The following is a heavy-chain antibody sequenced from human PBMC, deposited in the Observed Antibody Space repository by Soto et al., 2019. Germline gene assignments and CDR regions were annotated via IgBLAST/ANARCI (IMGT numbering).Heavy chain of an antibody. CDR1: GYTFTSYG. J-gene: IGHJ6*02. V-gene: IGHV1-18*01. CDR3: ARGGYGSGSYPLRPPRCYGMDG. CDR2: ISAYNGNT. Sequence: GASVKVSCKASGYTFTSYGISWVRQAPGQGLEWMGWISAYNGNTNYAQKLQGRVTMTTDTSTSTAYMELRSLRSDDTAVYYCARGGYGSGSYPLRPPRCYGMDGWGQGTTVTVAS. D-gene: IGHD3-10*01.